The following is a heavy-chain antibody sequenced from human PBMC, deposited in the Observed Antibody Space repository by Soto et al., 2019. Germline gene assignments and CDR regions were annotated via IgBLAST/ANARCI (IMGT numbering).Heavy chain of an antibody. V-gene: IGHV1-46*01. CDR1: GYTFTDYR. CDR3: ARERGA. J-gene: IGHJ4*02. D-gene: IGHD1-26*01. CDR2: INPSGGST. Sequence: QVQLVQSGAEVKEPGASVKVSCKASGYTFTDYRMHWVRQAPGQGLEWMGMINPSGGSTSYAQKFQGRVTRTRDTSTSTVCMELSRLRSEATAVYYCARERGAWGQGTLVTVSS.